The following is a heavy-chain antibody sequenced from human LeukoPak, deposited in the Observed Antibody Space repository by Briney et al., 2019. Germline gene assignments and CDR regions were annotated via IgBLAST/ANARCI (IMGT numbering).Heavy chain of an antibody. J-gene: IGHJ4*02. V-gene: IGHV1-2*02. D-gene: IGHD3-10*01. CDR1: GYTFTGYY. CDR2: INPNSGGT. CDR3: ARQYYYGSGRPSPFDY. Sequence: ASVKVSCKASGYTFTGYYMHWVRQAPEQGLEWMGWINPNSGGTNYAQKFQGRVTTTRDTSISTAYMELSRLRSEDTAVYYCARQYYYGSGRPSPFDYWGQGTLVTVSS.